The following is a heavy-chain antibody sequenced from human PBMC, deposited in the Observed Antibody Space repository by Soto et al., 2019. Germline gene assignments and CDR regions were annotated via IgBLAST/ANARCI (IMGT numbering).Heavy chain of an antibody. V-gene: IGHV3-30-3*02. CDR3: AKPPTTKTTYNWYLDL. CDR2: ISYDGRNQ. D-gene: IGHD4-17*01. CDR1: GFTFSNYA. Sequence: GGSLRLSCAASGFTFSNYAMHWVRQAPGKGLEWVAVISYDGRNQYYTDSVEGRFTISRDNSKNTLYLQMNSLGAEDTAVYYCAKPPTTKTTYNWYLDLWGRGTLVTVSS. J-gene: IGHJ2*01.